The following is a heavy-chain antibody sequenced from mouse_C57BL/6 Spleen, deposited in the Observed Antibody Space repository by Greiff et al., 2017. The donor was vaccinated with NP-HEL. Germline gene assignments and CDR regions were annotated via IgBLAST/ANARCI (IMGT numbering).Heavy chain of an antibody. D-gene: IGHD2-4*01. V-gene: IGHV5-16*01. Sequence: EVQLVESEGGLVQPGSSMKLSCTASGFTFSDYYMAWVRQVPEKGLEWVANINYDGSSTYYLDSLKSRFIISRDNAKNILYLQMSSLKSEDTATYYCAREGDYDGAWFAYWGQGTLVTVSA. CDR1: GFTFSDYY. J-gene: IGHJ3*01. CDR2: INYDGSST. CDR3: AREGDYDGAWFAY.